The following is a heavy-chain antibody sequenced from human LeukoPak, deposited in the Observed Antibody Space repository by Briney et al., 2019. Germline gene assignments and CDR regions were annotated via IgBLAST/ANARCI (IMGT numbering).Heavy chain of an antibody. CDR3: ARARGIAAAGTIDY. CDR1: GYTFTGYY. V-gene: IGHV1-18*04. D-gene: IGHD6-13*01. CDR2: ISAYNGNT. Sequence: ASVKVSCKASGYTFTGYYMHWVRQAPGQGLEWMGWISAYNGNTNYAQKLQGRVTMTTDTSTSTAYMELRSLRSDDTAVYYCARARGIAAAGTIDYWGQGTLVTVSS. J-gene: IGHJ4*02.